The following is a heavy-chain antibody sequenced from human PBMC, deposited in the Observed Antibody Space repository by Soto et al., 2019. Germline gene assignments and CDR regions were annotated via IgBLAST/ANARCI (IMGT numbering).Heavy chain of an antibody. J-gene: IGHJ4*02. CDR3: AKDNTITSPYCIGGSCDGGHFDY. D-gene: IGHD2-15*01. CDR2: ISWNSGSI. CDR1: GFTFDDYA. V-gene: IGHV3-9*01. Sequence: GGSLRLSCAASGFTFDDYAMHWVRQAPGKGLEWVSGISWNSGSIGYADSVKGRFTISRDNAKNSLYLQMNSLRAEDTALYYCAKDNTITSPYCIGGSCDGGHFDYWGQGTLVTVSS.